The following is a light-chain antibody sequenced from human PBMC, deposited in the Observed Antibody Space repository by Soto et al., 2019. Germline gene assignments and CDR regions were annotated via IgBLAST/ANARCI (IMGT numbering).Light chain of an antibody. CDR3: QHYNNWPFT. CDR1: PSVPNY. V-gene: IGKV3-11*01. Sequence: EIALTQSPATLSLSPGERATLSCRASPSVPNYVAWYQQKPGQAPRLLIYGAFNRATGIPARFSGSGSGADFTLTISSLEPEDFTIYYCQHYNNWPFTFGPGTKVDI. J-gene: IGKJ3*01. CDR2: GAF.